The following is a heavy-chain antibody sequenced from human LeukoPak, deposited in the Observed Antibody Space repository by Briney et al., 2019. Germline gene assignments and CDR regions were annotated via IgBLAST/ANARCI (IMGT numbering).Heavy chain of an antibody. CDR3: ASPATYYDFWSGYHPFDY. Sequence: PSETLSLTCTVSGGSISSSSYYWGWIRQPPGKGLEWIGSISYSGSTYYNPSLKSRVTISVDTSKNQFSLKLSSVTAADTAVYYCASPATYYDFWSGYHPFDYWGQGILVTVSS. CDR2: ISYSGST. V-gene: IGHV4-39*01. D-gene: IGHD3-3*01. J-gene: IGHJ4*02. CDR1: GGSISSSSYY.